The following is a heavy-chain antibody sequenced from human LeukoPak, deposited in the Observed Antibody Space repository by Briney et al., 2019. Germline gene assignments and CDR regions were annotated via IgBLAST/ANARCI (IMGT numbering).Heavy chain of an antibody. CDR2: IRGKAYGGTA. Sequence: PGRSLRLSCPASGFTFGDYAMSWFRQAPGKGLGWVGFIRGKAYGGTAEYAASVKGRFTISRDDSKSIAYLQMNSLKTEDTAVYYCSAVEDYWGQGTLVTVSS. D-gene: IGHD6-19*01. V-gene: IGHV3-49*03. CDR3: SAVEDY. J-gene: IGHJ4*02. CDR1: GFTFGDYA.